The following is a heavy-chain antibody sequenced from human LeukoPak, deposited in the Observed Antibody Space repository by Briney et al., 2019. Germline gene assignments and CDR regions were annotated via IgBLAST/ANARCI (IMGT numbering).Heavy chain of an antibody. CDR3: ARDVGYYFDY. CDR1: GGSISSYY. J-gene: IGHJ4*02. Sequence: SETLSLTSTVAGGSISSYYWSWIRQPPGKGLEWIGYIYYSGSTNYNPSLKSRVTISVDTSKNQFSLKLSSVTAADTAVYYCARDVGYYFDYWGQGTLVTVSS. V-gene: IGHV4-59*01. CDR2: IYYSGST.